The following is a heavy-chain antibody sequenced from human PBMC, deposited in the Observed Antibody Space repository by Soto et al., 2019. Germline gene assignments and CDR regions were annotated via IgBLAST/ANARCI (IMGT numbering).Heavy chain of an antibody. J-gene: IGHJ5*02. CDR2: IWYDGSNK. V-gene: IGHV3-33*01. Sequence: QVQLVESGGGGAQPGRTLRRSCAASGFTFSSYGMHWVRQAPGKGLEWVEVIWYDGSNKYYAASVKGRFTISRDNSKNTLYLQMNSLRAEATAVYYCARDGGCRDGYTVGCNWFDPWGQGTLVTVSS. CDR3: ARDGGCRDGYTVGCNWFDP. D-gene: IGHD5-12*01. CDR1: GFTFSSYG.